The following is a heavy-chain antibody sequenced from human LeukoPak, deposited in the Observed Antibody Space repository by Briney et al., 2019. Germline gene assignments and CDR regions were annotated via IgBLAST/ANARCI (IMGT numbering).Heavy chain of an antibody. CDR3: ARGRVVGGVVILYYYYYYMDV. Sequence: RAGGSLRLSCAASGFTFTSYWMSWVRQAPGKGLEWVANIKQDGSEKYYVDSVKGRFTISRDNAKNSLYLQMNSLRAEDTAVYYCARGRVVGGVVILYYYYYYMDVWGKGTTVTVSS. D-gene: IGHD3-3*01. CDR2: IKQDGSEK. J-gene: IGHJ6*03. V-gene: IGHV3-7*01. CDR1: GFTFTSYW.